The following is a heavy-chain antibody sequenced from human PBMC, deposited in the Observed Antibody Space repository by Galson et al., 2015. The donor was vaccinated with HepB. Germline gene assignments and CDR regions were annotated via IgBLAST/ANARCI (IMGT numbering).Heavy chain of an antibody. CDR2: IVVGSGNT. CDR3: AARLGPGWGVDY. V-gene: IGHV1-58*01. CDR1: GFTFTSSA. D-gene: IGHD3-10*01. Sequence: SVKVSCKASGFTFTSSAVQWVRQARGQRLEWIGWIVVGSGNTNYAQKFQERVTITRDMSTSTAYMELSSLRSEDTAVYYCAARLGPGWGVDYWGQGTLVTVSS. J-gene: IGHJ4*02.